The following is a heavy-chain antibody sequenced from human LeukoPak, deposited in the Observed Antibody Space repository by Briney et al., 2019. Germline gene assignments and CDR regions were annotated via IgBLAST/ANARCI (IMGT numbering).Heavy chain of an antibody. V-gene: IGHV3-23*01. CDR1: GFTFSSYA. D-gene: IGHD3-3*01. CDR2: ISGSGGST. CDR3: ARGITIFGN. J-gene: IGHJ4*02. Sequence: GGSLRLSCAASGFTFSSYAMSWVRQAPGKGLEWVSAISGSGGSTYYADSVKGRFTISRDNAKNSLYLQMNSLRAEDTAVYYCARGITIFGNWGQGTLVTVSS.